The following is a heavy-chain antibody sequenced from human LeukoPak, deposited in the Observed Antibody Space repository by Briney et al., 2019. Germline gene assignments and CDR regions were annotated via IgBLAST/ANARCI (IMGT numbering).Heavy chain of an antibody. Sequence: TTGESLRLSCVLSGLTFSDAWMSWDRHAPGKGLEWFGRNRNDRKTDYAAPVQGRFSISRNNSKNTCYLQMNSMRTEDTGMYFCTWMATIFTVDYWGQGTLVTVSS. D-gene: IGHD5-12*01. J-gene: IGHJ4*02. CDR3: TWMATIFTVDY. CDR1: GLTFSDAW. CDR2: NRNDRKT. V-gene: IGHV3-15*01.